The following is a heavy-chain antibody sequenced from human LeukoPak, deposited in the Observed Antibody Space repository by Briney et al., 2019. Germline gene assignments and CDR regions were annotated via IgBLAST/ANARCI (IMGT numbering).Heavy chain of an antibody. Sequence: SQTLSLTCTVSGGSISSGDYYWSWIRQPPGKGLEWIGYIYYSGSTYYNPSLKSRVTISVDTSKNQFSLKLNSVTAADTAVYYCARGADSGSYLWTLDYWGQGTLVTVSS. J-gene: IGHJ4*02. CDR3: ARGADSGSYLWTLDY. D-gene: IGHD3-10*01. V-gene: IGHV4-30-4*01. CDR1: GGSISSGDYY. CDR2: IYYSGST.